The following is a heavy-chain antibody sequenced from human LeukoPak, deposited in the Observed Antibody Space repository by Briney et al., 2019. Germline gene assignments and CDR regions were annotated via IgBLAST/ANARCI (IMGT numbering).Heavy chain of an antibody. D-gene: IGHD2-15*01. CDR3: ASLRPGDMVVTAPAFDF. V-gene: IGHV4-34*01. Sequence: SETLSLTCAVYGGSFSGYYWSWLRQPPGKGLEWLGEINHSGSTNYNPSLKSRVTISVDTSKNQFSQKKRSVTAADTAVYYCASLRPGDMVVTAPAFDFWGQGTLVTVSS. J-gene: IGHJ4*02. CDR1: GGSFSGYY. CDR2: INHSGST.